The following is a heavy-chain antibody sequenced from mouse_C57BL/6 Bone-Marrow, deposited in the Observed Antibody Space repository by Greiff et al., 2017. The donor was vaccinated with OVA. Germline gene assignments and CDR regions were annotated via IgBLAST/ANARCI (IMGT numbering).Heavy chain of an antibody. Sequence: QVQLQQSGAELVRPGASVTLSCKASGYTFTDYEMHWVKQTPVPGLEWIGVIDPETGGTDYNQKFKGKAIMTADKSSSTAYIELRSLTSEDSAVYYCTRGYSNYYAMDYWGQGTSVTVSS. CDR1: GYTFTDYE. CDR2: IDPETGGT. CDR3: TRGYSNYYAMDY. J-gene: IGHJ4*01. V-gene: IGHV1-15*01. D-gene: IGHD2-5*01.